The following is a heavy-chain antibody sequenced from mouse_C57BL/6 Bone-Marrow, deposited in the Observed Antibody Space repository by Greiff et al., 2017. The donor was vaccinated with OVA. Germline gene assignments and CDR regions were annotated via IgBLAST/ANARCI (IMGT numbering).Heavy chain of an antibody. CDR2: IRSKSNNYAT. V-gene: IGHV10-1*01. J-gene: IGHJ2*01. CDR3: VSEGLGRTDY. CDR1: GFSFNTYA. D-gene: IGHD4-1*01. Sequence: EVQVVESGGGLVQPKGSLKLSCAASGFSFNTYAMNWVRQAPGKGLEWVARIRSKSNNYATYYADSVKARFTISRDDSESMLYLQMNNLKTEDTAMYYCVSEGLGRTDYWGQGTTLTVSS.